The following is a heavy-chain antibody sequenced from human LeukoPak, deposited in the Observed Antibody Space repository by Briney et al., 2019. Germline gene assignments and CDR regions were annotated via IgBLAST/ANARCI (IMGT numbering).Heavy chain of an antibody. CDR3: ARGVLI. Sequence: SETLSLTCTVSGYSISSGYYWGWIRQPPGKGLEYIGSIYHSGSTYYNPSLKSRVTISVDTSKNQFSLRLSSVTAADTAMYYCARGVLIGAKG. D-gene: IGHD1-1*01. CDR2: IYHSGST. CDR1: GYSISSGYY. V-gene: IGHV4-38-2*02. J-gene: IGHJ6*03.